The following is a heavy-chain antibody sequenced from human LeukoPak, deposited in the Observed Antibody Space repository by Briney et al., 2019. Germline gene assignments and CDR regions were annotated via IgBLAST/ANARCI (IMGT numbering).Heavy chain of an antibody. J-gene: IGHJ4*02. D-gene: IGHD4-17*01. CDR3: VSEYTVTDYYFDY. CDR2: IWYGGNNK. CDR1: GFNYNSYG. V-gene: IGHV3-33*01. Sequence: PLSHFCAASGFNYNSYGIHGVRQAPGKTLECVAVIWYGGNNKLYADHVKGRLTICRDNSKNSLYLRINSLRAEDMYVYYCVSEYTVTDYYFDYWGQGTLVTVSS.